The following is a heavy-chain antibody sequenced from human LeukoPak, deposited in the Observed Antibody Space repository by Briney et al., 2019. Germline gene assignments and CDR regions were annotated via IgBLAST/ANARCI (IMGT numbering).Heavy chain of an antibody. D-gene: IGHD2-2*01. CDR1: GGSISSGSYY. J-gene: IGHJ3*02. V-gene: IGHV4-61*02. CDR2: IYTSVST. Sequence: SSQTLSLTCAVPGGSISSGSYYWSWARQPAGGGLEWIGRIYTSVSTNYNPSLKSRVTISVDTSKNQCSLKLSSVTAADTAVYYCARDELYCSSTSCHGVAFDIWGQGTMVTVSS. CDR3: ARDELYCSSTSCHGVAFDI.